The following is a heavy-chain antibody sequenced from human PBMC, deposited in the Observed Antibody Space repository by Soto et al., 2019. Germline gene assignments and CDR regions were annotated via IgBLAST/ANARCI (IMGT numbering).Heavy chain of an antibody. J-gene: IGHJ4*02. CDR3: SLRMSRGANRFDF. V-gene: IGHV4-4*02. Sequence: PSETLSLTCDVSGGSIRSSHWCSWVRQPPGEGQEWIGEIYHSGNTNYNPSPKSRVTISVDKSNNQFSLRLSSVTAADSSLFFCSLRMSRGANRFDFCGRGSLVTVSA. CDR2: IYHSGNT. CDR1: GGSIRSSHW. D-gene: IGHD3-10*01.